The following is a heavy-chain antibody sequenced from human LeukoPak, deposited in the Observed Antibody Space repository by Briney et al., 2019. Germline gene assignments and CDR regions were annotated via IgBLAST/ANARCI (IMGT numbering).Heavy chain of an antibody. V-gene: IGHV3-23*01. CDR2: ISGSGDST. D-gene: IGHD5-18*01. CDR3: ARDRGYSCGY. J-gene: IGHJ4*02. Sequence: GGSLRLSCAASGFTFSSYAMNWVRQAPGKGLEWVSTISGSGDSTYYADSVKGRFTVSRDNSKNTLYLQMNSLRAEDTAVYYCARDRGYSCGYWGQGSLVTVSS. CDR1: GFTFSSYA.